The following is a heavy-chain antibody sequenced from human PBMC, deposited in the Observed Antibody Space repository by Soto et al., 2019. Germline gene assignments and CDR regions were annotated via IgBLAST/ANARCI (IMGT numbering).Heavy chain of an antibody. J-gene: IGHJ3*02. CDR3: ARGVVTTHIVVVTQLADAFDI. D-gene: IGHD2-21*02. V-gene: IGHV1-69*02. Sequence: QVQLVQSGAEVKKPGSSVKVSCKASGGTFSSYTISWVRQAPGQGLEWMGRIIPILGIANYAQKFQGRVTITADKSTRTAYMELSSLRSEDTAVYYCARGVVTTHIVVVTQLADAFDIWGQGTMVTVSS. CDR1: GGTFSSYT. CDR2: IIPILGIA.